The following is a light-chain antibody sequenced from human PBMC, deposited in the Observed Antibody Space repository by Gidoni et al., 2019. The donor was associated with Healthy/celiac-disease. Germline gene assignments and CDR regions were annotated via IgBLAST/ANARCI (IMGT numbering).Light chain of an antibody. J-gene: IGKJ2*01. CDR1: QSISSW. V-gene: IGKV1-5*03. Sequence: DIQMTQFPSTLSASVGDRVTITCRASQSISSWLAWYQQKPGKAPKLLIYKASSLESGVPSRFSGSGSGTEFTLTISSLQPDDFATYYCQQYNSYPYTFGQGTKLGIK. CDR2: KAS. CDR3: QQYNSYPYT.